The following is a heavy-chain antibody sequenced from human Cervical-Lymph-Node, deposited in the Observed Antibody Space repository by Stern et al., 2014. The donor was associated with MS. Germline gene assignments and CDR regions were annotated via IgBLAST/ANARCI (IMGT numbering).Heavy chain of an antibody. Sequence: VQLVESGAEVNTPGASVKLSCQACGYTFTSYYIHWVRQTPGHGLEWMGIINPNGGSTSYAQKFQGRVTMTRDTSTSTIYMEVSSLRSEDTAVYYCAREVAGYRLGMMDVWGQGTSVSVSS. D-gene: IGHD6-19*01. CDR1: GYTFTSYY. V-gene: IGHV1-46*01. J-gene: IGHJ6*02. CDR3: AREVAGYRLGMMDV. CDR2: INPNGGST.